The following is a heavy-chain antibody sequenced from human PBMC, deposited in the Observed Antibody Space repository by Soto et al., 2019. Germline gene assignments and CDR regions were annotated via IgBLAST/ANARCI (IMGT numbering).Heavy chain of an antibody. V-gene: IGHV1-18*01. J-gene: IGHJ4*02. CDR3: ATALGTSGWFDY. CDR2: IRAHNGET. D-gene: IGHD6-19*01. Sequence: QVHLVQSGAEVKRPGASVKVSCKASAYTSTLYGITWVRQAPGQGLEWMGWIRAHNGETKFARKFQNRVNMNTDPSSSTVFMDLRTLTSDDTAVYYCATALGTSGWFDYWGQGTLVTVPS. CDR1: AYTSTLYG.